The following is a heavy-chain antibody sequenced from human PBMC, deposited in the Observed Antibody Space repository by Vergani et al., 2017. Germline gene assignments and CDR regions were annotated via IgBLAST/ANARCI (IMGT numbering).Heavy chain of an antibody. D-gene: IGHD3-22*01. CDR2: INHSGST. CDR3: AREVMEYYYDSSGIYYMDV. V-gene: IGHV4-34*01. J-gene: IGHJ6*03. CDR1: GGSFSGYY. Sequence: QVQLQQWGAGLLKPSETLSLTCAVYGGSFSGYYWSWIRQPPGKGLEWIGEINHSGSTNYNPSLKSRVTISVDTSKNQFSLKLSSVTAADTAVYYCAREVMEYYYDSSGIYYMDVWGKGTTVTVSS.